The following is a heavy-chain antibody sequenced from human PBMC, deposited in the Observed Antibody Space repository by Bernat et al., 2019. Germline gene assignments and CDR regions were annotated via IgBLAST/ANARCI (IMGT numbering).Heavy chain of an antibody. J-gene: IGHJ4*02. V-gene: IGHV1-8*01. CDR3: ARGRAGGGTGTTDY. Sequence: QVQLVQSGAEVKKPGASVKVSCKASGYTFTSYDINWVRQATGQGLEWMGWMNPNSGNTGYAQKFKGRVTMARNTSISTAYMALGSLGAGDTAVYYFARGRAGGGTGTTDYWGQGTLVTVSS. D-gene: IGHD1-7*01. CDR1: GYTFTSYD. CDR2: MNPNSGNT.